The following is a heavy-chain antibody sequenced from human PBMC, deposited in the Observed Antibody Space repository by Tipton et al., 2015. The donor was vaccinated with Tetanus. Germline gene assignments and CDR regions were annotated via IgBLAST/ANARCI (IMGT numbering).Heavy chain of an antibody. D-gene: IGHD2-2*02. J-gene: IGHJ4*02. Sequence: TLSLTCTVSGDSVRSGSYYWSWIRQPPGKELEWIGYIDYSGSTNYNPSLKSRLIISADTSKNQFSLRLSFVTAADTAVYYCASYNIPYYFDYWGRGTLVTVSS. CDR2: IDYSGST. V-gene: IGHV4-61*01. CDR1: GDSVRSGSYY. CDR3: ASYNIPYYFDY.